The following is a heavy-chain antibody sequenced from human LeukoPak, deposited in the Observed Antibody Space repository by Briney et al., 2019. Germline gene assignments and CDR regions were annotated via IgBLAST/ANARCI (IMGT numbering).Heavy chain of an antibody. J-gene: IGHJ3*02. CDR1: GGSISSGSYY. D-gene: IGHD4-23*01. Sequence: ASETLSLTCTVSGGSISSGSYYWGWIRQPPGKGLEWIGSIYYSGSTYYNPSLKSRVTMSVDTSKNQFSLKLSSVTAADTAVYYCARALRLWGGNSGIAFDIWGQGTMVTVSS. CDR3: ARALRLWGGNSGIAFDI. CDR2: IYYSGST. V-gene: IGHV4-39*07.